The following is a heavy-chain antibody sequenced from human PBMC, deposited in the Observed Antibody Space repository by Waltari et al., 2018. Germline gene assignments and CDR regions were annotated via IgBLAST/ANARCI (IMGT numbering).Heavy chain of an antibody. J-gene: IGHJ4*01. D-gene: IGHD2-2*01. CDR3: ARGRYCSSTSCYVDY. CDR2: INHSGST. CDR1: GGSFSGYY. V-gene: IGHV4-34*01. Sequence: QVQLQQWGAGLLKPSETLSLTCAVYGGSFSGYYWSWIRQPPGKGLEWIGEINHSGSTNYNPSLKSRVTISVDTSKNQFSLKLSSVTAADTAVYYCARGRYCSSTSCYVDYWGHGTLVTVSS.